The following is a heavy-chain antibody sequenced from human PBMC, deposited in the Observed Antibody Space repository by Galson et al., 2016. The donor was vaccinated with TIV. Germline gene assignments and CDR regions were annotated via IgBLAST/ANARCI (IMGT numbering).Heavy chain of an antibody. V-gene: IGHV1-3*01. Sequence: SVKVSCKASGYTFTNYIMHWVRQAPGQRLEWMGWINAGNGNTKYSQKFQGRVTITRDTSASTAYMELSSLKSDDTAVYYCARARYGDYFDYWGQEPWSPSPQ. D-gene: IGHD4-17*01. CDR3: ARARYGDYFDY. CDR2: INAGNGNT. CDR1: GYTFTNYI. J-gene: IGHJ4*01.